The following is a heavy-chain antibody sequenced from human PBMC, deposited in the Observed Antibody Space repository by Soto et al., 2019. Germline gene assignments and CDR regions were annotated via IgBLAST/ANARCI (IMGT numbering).Heavy chain of an antibody. CDR3: AKQPRIAVLIGWFDP. J-gene: IGHJ5*02. CDR2: ISGSGGST. V-gene: IGHV3-23*01. D-gene: IGHD6-19*01. Sequence: GGTLRLSCAASGFTFSSYAMSWVRQAPGKGLEWVSAISGSGGSTYYADSVKGRFTISRDNSKNTLYLQMNSLRAEDTAVYYCAKQPRIAVLIGWFDPWGQGTLVTVSS. CDR1: GFTFSSYA.